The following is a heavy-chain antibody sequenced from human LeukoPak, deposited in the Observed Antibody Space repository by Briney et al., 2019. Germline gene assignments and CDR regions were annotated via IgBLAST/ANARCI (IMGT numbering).Heavy chain of an antibody. CDR2: IYYSGRT. Sequence: SETLSPTCTVSGDSINSYYWNWIRQPPGKGLEWIGYIYYSGRTDYNPSLKSRVTISVDTSKHQFSMKLKSVTAADTAVYFCARGRWLPNAFDIWGQGTMVTVLS. J-gene: IGHJ3*02. D-gene: IGHD5-24*01. V-gene: IGHV4-59*01. CDR3: ARGRWLPNAFDI. CDR1: GDSINSYY.